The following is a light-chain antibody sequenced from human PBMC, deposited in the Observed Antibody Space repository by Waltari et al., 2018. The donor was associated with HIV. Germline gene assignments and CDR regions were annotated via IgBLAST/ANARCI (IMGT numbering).Light chain of an antibody. CDR3: ATWDSGLNDVV. V-gene: IGLV1-51*01. J-gene: IGLJ2*01. CDR1: TSNIGHNF. CDR2: DND. Sequence: QSVLTQPPSVSATPGQKVTISCSGRTSNIGHNFVSWYQHIPATAPKLLIHDNDERPSVIPDRFSGSKSGTSATLGITGLQTGDEADYYCATWDSGLNDVVFGGGTKVTAL.